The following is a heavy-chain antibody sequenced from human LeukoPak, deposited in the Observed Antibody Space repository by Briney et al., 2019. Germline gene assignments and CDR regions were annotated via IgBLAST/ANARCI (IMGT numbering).Heavy chain of an antibody. D-gene: IGHD3-10*01. CDR2: IYTSGST. CDR3: ARDRSRSMVRPDDAFDI. Sequence: SETLSLTCTVSGGSISSYYWSWIRQPAGKGLEWIGRIYTSGSTNYNPSLKSRVTMSVDTSKNQFSLKLSSVTAADTAVYYCARDRSRSMVRPDDAFDIWGQGTMVTVSS. V-gene: IGHV4-4*07. J-gene: IGHJ3*02. CDR1: GGSISSYY.